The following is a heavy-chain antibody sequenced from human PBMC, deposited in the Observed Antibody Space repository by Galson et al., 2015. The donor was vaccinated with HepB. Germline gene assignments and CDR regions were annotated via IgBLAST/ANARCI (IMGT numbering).Heavy chain of an antibody. CDR3: AKYYYGSGSYPHAEYFQH. J-gene: IGHJ1*01. CDR1: GFTFSSYA. D-gene: IGHD3-10*01. CDR2: ISGSGGST. V-gene: IGHV3-23*01. Sequence: SLRLSCAASGFTFSSYAMSWVRQAPGKGLEWVSAISGSGGSTYYADSVKGRFTISRDNSKNTLYLQMNSLRAEDTAVYYCAKYYYGSGSYPHAEYFQHWGQGTLVTVSS.